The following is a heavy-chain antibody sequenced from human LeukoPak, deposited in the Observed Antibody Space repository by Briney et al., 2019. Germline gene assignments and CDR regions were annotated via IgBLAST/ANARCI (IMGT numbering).Heavy chain of an antibody. CDR1: GFTVSSNY. V-gene: IGHV3-66*02. D-gene: IGHD1-7*01. Sequence: GGSLRLSWAASGFTVSSNYMSWVRQAPGKGMEWVSVIYSGGSTYYADSVKGRFTISRDNSKNTLYLQMNSLRAEDTAVYYCARDLGSWNYVNDYMDVWGKGTTVTVSS. J-gene: IGHJ6*03. CDR2: IYSGGST. CDR3: ARDLGSWNYVNDYMDV.